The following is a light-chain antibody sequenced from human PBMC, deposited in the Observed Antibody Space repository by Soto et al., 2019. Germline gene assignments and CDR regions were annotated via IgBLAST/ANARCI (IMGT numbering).Light chain of an antibody. CDR2: LNSDGSH. Sequence: QLVLTQSPSASASLGASVKLTCTLSSGHSSYAIAWHQQQPEKGPRYLMKLNSDGSHSKGDGIPDRFSGPSSGAERYLTISSLQSEDEADYYCQTWGTGTPVVFGGGTKLTVL. V-gene: IGLV4-69*01. CDR3: QTWGTGTPVV. CDR1: SGHSSYA. J-gene: IGLJ2*01.